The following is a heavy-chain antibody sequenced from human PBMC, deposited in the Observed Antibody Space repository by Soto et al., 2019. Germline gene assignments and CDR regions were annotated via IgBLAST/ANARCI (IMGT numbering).Heavy chain of an antibody. D-gene: IGHD3-9*01. CDR1: GGSFSGYY. V-gene: IGHV4-34*01. J-gene: IGHJ6*03. CDR3: ARGVRYFDWLPTRYYYYYMDV. Sequence: SETLSLTCAVYGGSFSGYYWSWVRQPPGKGLEWIGEINHSGSTNYNPSLKSRVTISVDTSKNQFSLKLSSVTAADTAVYYCARGVRYFDWLPTRYYYYYMDVWGKGTTVTVSS. CDR2: INHSGST.